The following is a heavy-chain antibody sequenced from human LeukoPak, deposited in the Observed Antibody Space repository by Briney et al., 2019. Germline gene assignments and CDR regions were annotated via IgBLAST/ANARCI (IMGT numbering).Heavy chain of an antibody. CDR3: ARDVRGLSDYFDY. CDR1: GFTVSSNY. V-gene: IGHV3-53*01. J-gene: IGHJ4*02. Sequence: GGSLRLSCAASGFTVSSNYMSWVRQAPGKGLEWVSVIYSGGSTYYADSVKGRFTISRDNSKNTLYLQMNSLRAEDTAVYYCARDVRGLSDYFDYWGQGTLVTVSS. D-gene: IGHD3-10*02. CDR2: IYSGGST.